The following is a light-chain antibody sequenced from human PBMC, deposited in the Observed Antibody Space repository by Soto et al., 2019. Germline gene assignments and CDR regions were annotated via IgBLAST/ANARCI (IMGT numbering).Light chain of an antibody. J-gene: IGLJ1*01. CDR1: SSDVGGYNY. Sequence: QSALTQPRSVSGSPGQSVTISCTGASSDVGGYNYVSWYQQHPGKAPKLMIYEVTHRPAGISDRFSASKSGNTASLTISGLQAEDEADYYCNSFRVNHLYVFGTGTKVTV. V-gene: IGLV2-11*01. CDR3: NSFRVNHLYV. CDR2: EVT.